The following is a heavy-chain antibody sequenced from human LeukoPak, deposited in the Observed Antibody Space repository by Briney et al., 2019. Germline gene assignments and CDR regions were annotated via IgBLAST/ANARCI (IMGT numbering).Heavy chain of an antibody. CDR1: GFTFSSYW. V-gene: IGHV3-7*01. D-gene: IGHD3-22*01. CDR2: IKQDGSEK. Sequence: GGSLRLSCAASGFTFSSYWMSWVRQAPGKGLEWVANIKQDGSEKYYVDSVKGRFTISRDNSKNTLYLQMNSLRAEDTAVYYCARDGSYYDSGGYDYWGQGTLVTVSS. J-gene: IGHJ4*02. CDR3: ARDGSYYDSGGYDY.